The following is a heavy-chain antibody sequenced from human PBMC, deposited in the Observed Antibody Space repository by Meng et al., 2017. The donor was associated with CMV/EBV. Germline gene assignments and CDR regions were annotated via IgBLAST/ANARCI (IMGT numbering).Heavy chain of an antibody. V-gene: IGHV3-66*02. CDR1: GFTVSSNY. J-gene: IGHJ4*02. CDR3: ARRGQWELLGFDY. CDR2: IYSGGST. Sequence: GGSLRLSCAASGFTVSSNYMSWVRQAPGKGLEWVSVIYSGGSTYYADSVKGRFTISRDNSKNTLYLQMNSLRAEDTAVYYCARRGQWELLGFDYWGQGTLVTVSS. D-gene: IGHD1-26*01.